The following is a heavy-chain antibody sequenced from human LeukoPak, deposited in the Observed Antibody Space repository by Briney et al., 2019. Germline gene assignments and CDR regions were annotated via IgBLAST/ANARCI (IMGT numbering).Heavy chain of an antibody. J-gene: IGHJ5*02. Sequence: SETLSLTCTVSGGSIGSYYWSWIRQPPGKGLEWIGYIYYSGSTNYNPSLKSRVTISVDTSKNQFSLKLSSVTAADTAVYYCARLTVVPGGWFDPWGQGTLVTVSS. CDR2: IYYSGST. D-gene: IGHD4-23*01. V-gene: IGHV4-59*08. CDR3: ARLTVVPGGWFDP. CDR1: GGSIGSYY.